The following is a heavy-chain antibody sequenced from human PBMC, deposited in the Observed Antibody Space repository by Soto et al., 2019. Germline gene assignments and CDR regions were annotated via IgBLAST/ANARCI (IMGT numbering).Heavy chain of an antibody. D-gene: IGHD3-10*01. V-gene: IGHV1-69*02. Sequence: QVQLVQSGAEVKKPGSSVKVSCKASGGTFSSYTISWVRQAPGQGLEWMGRIIPILGIANYAQKFQGRVTITADKSTSTAYMALSSLGSEDTAVYYCAAPGGGGAFDIWGQGTMVTVSS. J-gene: IGHJ3*02. CDR2: IIPILGIA. CDR1: GGTFSSYT. CDR3: AAPGGGGAFDI.